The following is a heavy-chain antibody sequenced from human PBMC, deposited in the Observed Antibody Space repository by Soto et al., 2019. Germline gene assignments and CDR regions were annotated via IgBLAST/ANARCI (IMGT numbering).Heavy chain of an antibody. D-gene: IGHD3-10*01. CDR2: ISGSGGST. CDR3: AKARGGYYGMDV. V-gene: IGHV3-23*01. CDR1: GFSFSRCA. Sequence: GGSLRVSCGAWGFSFSRCALCWFRQAPGKGLEWVSAISGSGGSTYYADSVKGRFTISRDNSKNTLYLQMNSLRAEDTAVYYYAKARGGYYGMDVWGQGTTVTVSS. J-gene: IGHJ6*02.